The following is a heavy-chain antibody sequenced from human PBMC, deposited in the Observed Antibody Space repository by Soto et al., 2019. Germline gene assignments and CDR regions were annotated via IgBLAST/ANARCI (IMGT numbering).Heavy chain of an antibody. Sequence: QVQLVQSGAEVKKPGASVRVSCKASGYTFSRYYMNWVRQAPGQGLEWMGIINPNGGSTGYAQKFQGSVTMTRDTSTMTVDMALSSLRSEDTAVYYCARRACSENICYKNWFEPWGQGTQVTVSS. J-gene: IGHJ5*02. V-gene: IGHV1-46*01. CDR2: INPNGGST. D-gene: IGHD2-15*01. CDR1: GYTFSRYY. CDR3: ARRACSENICYKNWFEP.